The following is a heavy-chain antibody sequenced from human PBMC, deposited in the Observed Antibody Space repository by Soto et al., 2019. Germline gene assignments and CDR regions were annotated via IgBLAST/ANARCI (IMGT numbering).Heavy chain of an antibody. J-gene: IGHJ3*02. CDR2: VWSDGNHK. Sequence: QVQLVESGGGVVQPGRTLRLSCAASGFTFNIHGMHWVRQAPGKGLEWVAVVWSDGNHKFYADSVRGRFTISRDNSKNTLDVQVDSLRVEDTGVYYCLREGPISGTGAFDIWGQGTKVTVSS. V-gene: IGHV3-33*01. D-gene: IGHD6-19*01. CDR3: LREGPISGTGAFDI. CDR1: GFTFNIHG.